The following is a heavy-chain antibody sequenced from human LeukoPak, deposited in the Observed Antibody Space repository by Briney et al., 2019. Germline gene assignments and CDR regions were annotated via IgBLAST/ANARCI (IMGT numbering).Heavy chain of an antibody. Sequence: PSQTLSLTCTVSGGSISSYYWSRIRQPAGKGLEWIGRIYTSGSTNYNSSLKSRVTMSVDTSKNQFSLKLSSVTAADTAVYYCARDSGSSTSRRDDYFDYWGQGTLVTVSS. D-gene: IGHD2-2*01. CDR3: ARDSGSSTSRRDDYFDY. J-gene: IGHJ4*02. CDR2: IYTSGST. V-gene: IGHV4-4*07. CDR1: GGSISSYY.